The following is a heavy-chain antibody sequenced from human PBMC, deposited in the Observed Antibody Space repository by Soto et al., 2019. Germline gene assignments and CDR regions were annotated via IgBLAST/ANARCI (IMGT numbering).Heavy chain of an antibody. CDR1: GFTFSSHW. Sequence: EVQLVESGGGLVQSGGSLRLSCAASGFTFSSHWMGWVRQAPGKGLEWVADIKQDGSEKYYVDSLKGRFTISRDNAKNSLYLQVNSLRAEDTAVYYCARDRGWYGFDLWGQGTLVSVSS. CDR3: ARDRGWYGFDL. J-gene: IGHJ4*02. CDR2: IKQDGSEK. D-gene: IGHD6-19*01. V-gene: IGHV3-7*04.